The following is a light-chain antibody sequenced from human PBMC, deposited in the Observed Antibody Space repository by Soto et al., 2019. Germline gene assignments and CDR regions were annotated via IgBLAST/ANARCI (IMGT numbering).Light chain of an antibody. CDR3: QQYNSQWT. V-gene: IGKV1-5*01. CDR1: QSISSW. CDR2: DAF. Sequence: IQMNKFPPSLSAYVGDRVTITCRASQSISSWLAWYQQKPGKAPKLLIFDAFSLESGVPSRFSGSRSGTEFTLTISSLQPDDFATYYCQQYNSQWTFGQGTKVDIK. J-gene: IGKJ1*01.